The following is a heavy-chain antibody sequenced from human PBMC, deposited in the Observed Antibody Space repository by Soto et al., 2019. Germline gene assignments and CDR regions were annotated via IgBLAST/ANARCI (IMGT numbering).Heavy chain of an antibody. CDR2: IIPIFGTA. V-gene: IGHV1-69*13. Sequence: SVKVSCKASGGTFSSYAISWVRQAPGQGLEWMGGIIPIFGTANYAQKFQGRVTITADESTSTAYMELSSLRSEDTAVYYCARDGRLGDSIGMDVWGQGTTVTVSS. CDR1: GGTFSSYA. D-gene: IGHD3-10*01. CDR3: ARDGRLGDSIGMDV. J-gene: IGHJ6*02.